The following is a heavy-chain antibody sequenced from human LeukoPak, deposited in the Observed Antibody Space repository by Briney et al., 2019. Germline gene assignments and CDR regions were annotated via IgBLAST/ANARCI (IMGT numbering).Heavy chain of an antibody. CDR1: GGSISSSNW. D-gene: IGHD6-13*01. CDR2: IYYSGST. CDR3: ARVPIAAAGNDAFDI. Sequence: SGTLSLTCAVSGGSISSSNWWSWVRQPPGKGLEWIGYIYYSGSTNYNPSLKSRVTISVDTSKNQFSLKLSSVTAADTAVYYCARVPIAAAGNDAFDIWGQGTMVTVSS. J-gene: IGHJ3*02. V-gene: IGHV4-4*02.